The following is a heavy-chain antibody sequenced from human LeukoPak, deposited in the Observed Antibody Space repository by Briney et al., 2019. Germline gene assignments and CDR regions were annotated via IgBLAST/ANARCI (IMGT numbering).Heavy chain of an antibody. CDR1: GFPFSDYV. D-gene: IGHD3-16*01. Sequence: GGSLRLSCAASGFPFSDYVMHWVRQAPGKGLEWVAVIRYDGNNKYYADSVKGRFTISRDNSKNMLYLQMNSLGTEDTAVYYCAKGGGVYYYYYMDVWGKGTTVTVSS. V-gene: IGHV3-30*02. CDR2: IRYDGNNK. CDR3: AKGGGVYYYYYMDV. J-gene: IGHJ6*03.